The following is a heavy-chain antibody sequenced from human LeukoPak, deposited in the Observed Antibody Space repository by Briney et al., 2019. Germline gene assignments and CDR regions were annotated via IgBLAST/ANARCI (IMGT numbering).Heavy chain of an antibody. CDR2: MNPNSGNT. D-gene: IGHD3-3*01. Sequence: ASVKVSCKASGYTFTSYDINWVRQATGQGLEWMGWMNPNSGNTGYAQKFQGRVTMTRNTSISTAYMELSSLRSEDTAVCYCARGYYDFWSGYFGGEYYYYGMDVWGQGTTVTVSS. CDR1: GYTFTSYD. V-gene: IGHV1-8*01. J-gene: IGHJ6*02. CDR3: ARGYYDFWSGYFGGEYYYYGMDV.